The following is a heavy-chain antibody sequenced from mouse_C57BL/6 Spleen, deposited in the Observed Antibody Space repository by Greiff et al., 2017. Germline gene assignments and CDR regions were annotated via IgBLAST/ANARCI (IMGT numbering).Heavy chain of an antibody. V-gene: IGHV1-61*01. CDR2: IYPSDSET. CDR1: GYTFTSYW. J-gene: IGHJ4*01. D-gene: IGHD2-1*01. Sequence: QVQLQQPGAELVRPGSSVKLSCKASGYTFTSYWMDWVKQRPGQGLEWIGNIYPSDSETHYNQKFKDKATLTVDKSSSTAYMQLSSLTSEDSAVYYCARGGNEAMDYWGQGTSVTVSS. CDR3: ARGGNEAMDY.